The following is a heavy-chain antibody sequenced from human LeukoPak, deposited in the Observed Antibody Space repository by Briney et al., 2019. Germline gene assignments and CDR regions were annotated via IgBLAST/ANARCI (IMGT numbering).Heavy chain of an antibody. Sequence: GASVKVSCKASGYTFTSNYIHWVRQAPGQGLEWMGMIYPRDGSTSYAQKFQGRVTVTRDTSTSTVHMELSGLRSEDTAVYYCAKDMWRRDGYNPLGIFDYWGQGTLVTVS. CDR3: AKDMWRRDGYNPLGIFDY. V-gene: IGHV1-46*01. CDR2: IYPRDGST. J-gene: IGHJ4*02. D-gene: IGHD5-24*01. CDR1: GYTFTSNY.